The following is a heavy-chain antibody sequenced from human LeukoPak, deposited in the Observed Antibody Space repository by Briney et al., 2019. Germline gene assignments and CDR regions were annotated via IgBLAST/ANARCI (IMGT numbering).Heavy chain of an antibody. J-gene: IGHJ4*02. CDR2: ISYSGST. CDR3: ARYVWGSYPTFEDY. Sequence: SETLSLTCTVSGGSISSYYWSWIRQPPGKGLEWIGYISYSGSTNYNPSLKRRVTISVDASKNQFSLKVSSVTAADTAVYYCARYVWGSYPTFEDYWGQGTLVTVSS. V-gene: IGHV4-59*01. D-gene: IGHD3-16*02. CDR1: GGSISSYY.